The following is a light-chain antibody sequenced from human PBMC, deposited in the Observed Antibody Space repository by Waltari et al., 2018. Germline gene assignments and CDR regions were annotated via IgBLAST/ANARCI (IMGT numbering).Light chain of an antibody. V-gene: IGKV3-20*01. J-gene: IGKJ1*01. CDR1: QSVGRT. CDR3: QHYVSLPAT. Sequence: IVLTQSTGTLSLSPGERATLSCRASQSVGRTLALYQQKPGQAPRLLIYGASIRATGIPDRFSGGGSGTDFSLGINRLEPEDFAVYYCQHYVSLPATFGQGTKVEIK. CDR2: GAS.